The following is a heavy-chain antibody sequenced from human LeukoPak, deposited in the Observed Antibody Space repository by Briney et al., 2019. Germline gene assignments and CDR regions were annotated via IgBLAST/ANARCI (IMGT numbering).Heavy chain of an antibody. D-gene: IGHD2-2*01. CDR2: IYYTGSA. CDR1: GGSIRSGDYY. CDR3: ARAPWSYQLLSLFDY. Sequence: PSETLSLTCTVSGGSIRSGDYYWSWIRQPPGKGLECIGYIYYTGSAYYNPSLKSRVTISVDTSKNQFSLRLSSVAAADTAVYFCARAPWSYQLLSLFDYWGQGTLVTVSS. V-gene: IGHV4-30-4*08. J-gene: IGHJ4*02.